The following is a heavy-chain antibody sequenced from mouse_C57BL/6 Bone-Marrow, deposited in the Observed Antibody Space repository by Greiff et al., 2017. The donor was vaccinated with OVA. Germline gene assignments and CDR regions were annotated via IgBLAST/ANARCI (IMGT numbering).Heavy chain of an antibody. D-gene: IGHD2-4*01. Sequence: QVQLKESGPELARPWASVKISCQAFYTFSRRVHFAIRDTNYWMQWVKQRPVQGLEWIGAISPGNGDPSSIQKFKGTATLAADKSSSTDYMQLSRLTSEDSAVYCCAGDYDTWFAYWGQGTLVTVSA. CDR1: YTFSRRVH. CDR2: VQGLEWIG. J-gene: IGHJ3*01. V-gene: IGHV1-87*01. CDR3: SEDSAVYCCAGDYDTWFAY.